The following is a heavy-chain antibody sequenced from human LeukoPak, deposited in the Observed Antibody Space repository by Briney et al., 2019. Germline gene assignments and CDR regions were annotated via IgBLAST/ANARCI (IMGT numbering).Heavy chain of an antibody. CDR1: GFTFSSYA. J-gene: IGHJ4*02. CDR3: AKYRSAWSFDY. CDR2: ISGNGGST. V-gene: IGHV3-23*01. D-gene: IGHD6-13*01. Sequence: QPGGSLRLSCAPSGFTFSSYALTWVRQAPGKGLEWVSAISGNGGSTNYADSVKGRFTISRDNSKNTLYLQVNSLRAEDTAVYYCAKYRSAWSFDYWGQGTLVTVSS.